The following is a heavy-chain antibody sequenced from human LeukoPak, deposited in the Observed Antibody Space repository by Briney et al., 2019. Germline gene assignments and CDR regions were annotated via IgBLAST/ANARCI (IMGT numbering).Heavy chain of an antibody. CDR1: VYTFTSYD. Sequence: AVKVSCKASVYTFTSYDINWVRQATGDGLEGMGGMNPNSGNTGYAQKFQGRVTRTRNTSISTAYMELSSLTSEDTAVYYCARGRSYYDYWGQGTLVTVSS. CDR2: MNPNSGNT. J-gene: IGHJ4*02. V-gene: IGHV1-8*01. CDR3: ARGRSYYDY.